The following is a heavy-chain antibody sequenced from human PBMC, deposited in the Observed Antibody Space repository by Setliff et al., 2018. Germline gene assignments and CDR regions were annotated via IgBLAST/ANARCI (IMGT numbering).Heavy chain of an antibody. Sequence: PSETLSLTCRVSGGSVSTFYWTWIRQPPGKGLEWIGYIFTSGSTQYNPSLKSRVTISVDTSKNQFSLKLSSVTAADTAVYYCVTAASARSRWYDMGWFDPWGQGTLVTVSS. D-gene: IGHD3-22*01. CDR3: VTAASARSRWYDMGWFDP. CDR1: GGSVSTFY. CDR2: IFTSGST. V-gene: IGHV4-4*09. J-gene: IGHJ5*02.